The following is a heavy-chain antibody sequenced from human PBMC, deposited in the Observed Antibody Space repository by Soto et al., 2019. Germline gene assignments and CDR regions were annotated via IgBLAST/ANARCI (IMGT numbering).Heavy chain of an antibody. Sequence: QVHLVDSGGGVVQPGRSLRLSCAASGFTFSNYAMHWVRQAPGKGLEWVALLSFDGSNEYYADSVKGRFTISRDNTNNMLFLQMNSLRPEDTAVYYCAKDPGVGYCSGGSCYVPDFCGQGTLVTVSS. CDR1: GFTFSNYA. J-gene: IGHJ4*02. CDR3: AKDPGVGYCSGGSCYVPDF. V-gene: IGHV3-30-3*01. D-gene: IGHD2-15*01. CDR2: LSFDGSNE.